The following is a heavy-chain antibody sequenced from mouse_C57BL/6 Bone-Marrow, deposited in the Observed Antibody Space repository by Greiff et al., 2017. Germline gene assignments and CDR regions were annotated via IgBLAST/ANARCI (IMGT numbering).Heavy chain of an antibody. Sequence: QVQLKQSGAELARPGASVKLSCKASGYTFTSYGISWVKQRTGQGLEWIGEIYPRSGNTYYNEKFKGKATLTADKSSSTAYMELRSLTSEDSAVYFCARRRRGGPLFDYLGQGTTLTVSS. J-gene: IGHJ2*01. CDR3: ARRRRGGPLFDY. V-gene: IGHV1-81*01. CDR1: GYTFTSYG. CDR2: IYPRSGNT.